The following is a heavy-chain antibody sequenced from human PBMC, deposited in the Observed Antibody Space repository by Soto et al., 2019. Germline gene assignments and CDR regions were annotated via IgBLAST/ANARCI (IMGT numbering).Heavy chain of an antibody. CDR3: ARGYCTATICDPWFDP. V-gene: IGHV5-51*01. CDR1: GYAFSSYW. D-gene: IGHD2-8*02. J-gene: IGHJ5*02. Sequence: GESLKISCQDSGYAFSSYWIAWVRQMPGKGLEWMEIIYPGDSDTRYSPSFQGQVTISVDKSITTAYLQWSSLKASDTAMYYCARGYCTATICDPWFDPWGQGTLVTVSS. CDR2: IYPGDSDT.